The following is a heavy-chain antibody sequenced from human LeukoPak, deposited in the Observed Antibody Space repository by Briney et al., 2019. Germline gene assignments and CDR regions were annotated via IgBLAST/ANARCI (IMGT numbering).Heavy chain of an antibody. CDR2: ISYDGSNK. V-gene: IGHV3-30-3*01. CDR3: ARDPPYSGSYYFDY. J-gene: IGHJ4*02. D-gene: IGHD1-26*01. CDR1: GFTLSSYS. Sequence: GRAPGPSRAAPGFTLSSYSMHRGRQAPGQGLEWVAVISYDGSNKYYADSVKGRFTISRDNSKNTLYLQMNSLRAEDTAVYYCARDPPYSGSYYFDYWGQGTLVTVSS.